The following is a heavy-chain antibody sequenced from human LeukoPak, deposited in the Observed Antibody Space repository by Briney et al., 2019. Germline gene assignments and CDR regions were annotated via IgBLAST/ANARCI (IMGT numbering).Heavy chain of an antibody. Sequence: GESLKISCKGSGYSFTSYWIGWVRQMPGKGLEWMGIIYPGDSATRYSPSFQGQVTISADKSISTADLQWSSLKASDTDMYYCARRRYGSDFDYWGQGTLVTVSS. CDR1: GYSFTSYW. J-gene: IGHJ4*02. CDR2: IYPGDSAT. D-gene: IGHD3-10*01. V-gene: IGHV5-51*01. CDR3: ARRRYGSDFDY.